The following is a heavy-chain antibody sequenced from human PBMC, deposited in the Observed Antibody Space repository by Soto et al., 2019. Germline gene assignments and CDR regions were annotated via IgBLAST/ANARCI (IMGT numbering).Heavy chain of an antibody. V-gene: IGHV3-23*01. D-gene: IGHD2-2*01. Sequence: GGSLRLSCAASGFTFSSYAMSWVRQAPGKGLEWVSAISGSGGSTYYADSVKGRFTISRDNSKNTLYLQMNSLRAEDTAVYYCAKSENSPPVPAAMDGTYYYYYMDVWGKGTTVTVSS. CDR2: ISGSGGST. CDR1: GFTFSSYA. CDR3: AKSENSPPVPAAMDGTYYYYYMDV. J-gene: IGHJ6*03.